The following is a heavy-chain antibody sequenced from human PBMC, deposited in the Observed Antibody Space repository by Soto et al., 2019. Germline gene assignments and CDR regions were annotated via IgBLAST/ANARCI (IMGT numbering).Heavy chain of an antibody. Sequence: SETLSLTCTVSGGSISSGVYYWSWIRQHPGKGLEWIGYIYYSGSTYYNPSLKSRVTISVDTSKNQFSLKLSSVTAADTAVYYCARDSSGQTGTLDYWGQGTLVTVSS. CDR2: IYYSGST. CDR3: ARDSSGQTGTLDY. CDR1: GGSISSGVYY. D-gene: IGHD1-1*01. V-gene: IGHV4-31*03. J-gene: IGHJ4*02.